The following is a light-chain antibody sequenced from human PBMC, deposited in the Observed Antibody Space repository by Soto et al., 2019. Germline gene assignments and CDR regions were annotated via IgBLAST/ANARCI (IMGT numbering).Light chain of an antibody. CDR3: SSYTSTSTLYV. CDR1: SNDVGGYNY. V-gene: IGLV2-14*01. J-gene: IGLJ1*01. CDR2: EVS. Sequence: QSALTQPASVSGSPGQSITISCTGTSNDVGGYNYVSWYQQHPGKAPKLMIYEVSNRPSGVSNRFSGSKSGNTASLTISGLQAVDEADYYCSSYTSTSTLYVFGTGTKLTVL.